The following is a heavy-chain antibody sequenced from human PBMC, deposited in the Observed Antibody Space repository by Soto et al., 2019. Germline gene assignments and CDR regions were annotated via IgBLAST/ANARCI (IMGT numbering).Heavy chain of an antibody. J-gene: IGHJ4*02. CDR2: IIPIFGTA. Sequence: QVQLVQSGAEVKKPGSSVKVSCKASGGTFNSYVISWVRQAPGQGLEWMGGIIPIFGTANYAQKFQGRVTITADESANTAYMELRSLRSEDTAVYYCAGVFSDEKSKYYFDYWGQGTLVTVSS. V-gene: IGHV1-69*01. CDR1: GGTFNSYV. D-gene: IGHD1-26*01. CDR3: AGVFSDEKSKYYFDY.